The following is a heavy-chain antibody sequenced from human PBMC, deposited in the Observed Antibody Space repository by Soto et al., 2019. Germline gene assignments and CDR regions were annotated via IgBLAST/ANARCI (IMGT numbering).Heavy chain of an antibody. V-gene: IGHV4-34*01. CDR3: ARGRLFSDYYDSSDSSHQYYFDY. Sequence: PSETLSLTCAVYGGSFSGYYWSWIRQPPGKGLEWIGEINHSGSTNYNPSLKSRVTISVDTSKNQFSLKLSSVTAADTAVYYCARGRLFSDYYDSSDSSHQYYFDYWGQGTLVTVSS. CDR1: GGSFSGYY. D-gene: IGHD3-22*01. CDR2: INHSGST. J-gene: IGHJ4*02.